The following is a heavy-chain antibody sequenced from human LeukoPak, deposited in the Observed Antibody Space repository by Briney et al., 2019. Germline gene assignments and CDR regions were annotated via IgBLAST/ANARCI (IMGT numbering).Heavy chain of an antibody. V-gene: IGHV1-18*01. CDR2: ISAYNGNT. Sequence: ASVKVSCKASGYTFTSYGISWVRQAPGQGLEWMGWISAYNGNTNYAQKLQGRVTMTTDTSTSTAYMELRSLRSDDTAVYYCAREARVRGGDYYYYMDVWGKGTTVTISS. D-gene: IGHD3-10*01. J-gene: IGHJ6*03. CDR1: GYTFTSYG. CDR3: AREARVRGGDYYYYMDV.